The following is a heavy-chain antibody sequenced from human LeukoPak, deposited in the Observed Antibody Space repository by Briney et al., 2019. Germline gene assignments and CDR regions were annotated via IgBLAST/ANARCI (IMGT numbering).Heavy chain of an antibody. CDR3: AKRGVVIRVILVGFHKEAYYFDS. V-gene: IGHV3-23*01. Sequence: GGPLRLSCAVSGITLSNYGMSWVRHAPGKGLKWVAGISYSGGSTNYADSVKGRFTISRDNPKNTLYLQMNRLRAEDTAVYFCAKRGVVIRVILVGFHKEAYYFDSWGQGALVTVSS. D-gene: IGHD3-22*01. CDR2: ISYSGGST. J-gene: IGHJ4*02. CDR1: GITLSNYG.